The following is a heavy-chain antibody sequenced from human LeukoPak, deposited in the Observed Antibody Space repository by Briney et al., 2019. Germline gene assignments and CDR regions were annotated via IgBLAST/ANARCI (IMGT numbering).Heavy chain of an antibody. J-gene: IGHJ4*02. Sequence: GGSLRLSCAASGFTFSSHGMHWVRQAPGKGLEWVAVIWHDGSNKYHADSVKGRLPISRDNSRNTLYLQMNSLRGEDTAVYYCARGDSSGYYHYFDYWGQGTLVTVSS. CDR1: GFTFSSHG. V-gene: IGHV3-33*08. CDR3: ARGDSSGYYHYFDY. CDR2: IWHDGSNK. D-gene: IGHD3-22*01.